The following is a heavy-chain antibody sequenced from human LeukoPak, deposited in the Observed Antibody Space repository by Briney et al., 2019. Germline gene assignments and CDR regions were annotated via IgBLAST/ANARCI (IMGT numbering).Heavy chain of an antibody. V-gene: IGHV3-9*01. CDR3: AKDRNRDAAGWYGPFDY. Sequence: GRSLRLSCAASGFTFDDYAMHWVRQAPGKGLEWVSGISWNSGSIGYADSVKGRFTISRDNAKNSLYLQMNSLRAEDTALYYCAKDRNRDAAGWYGPFDYWGQGTLVTVSS. J-gene: IGHJ4*02. CDR2: ISWNSGSI. D-gene: IGHD2-15*01. CDR1: GFTFDDYA.